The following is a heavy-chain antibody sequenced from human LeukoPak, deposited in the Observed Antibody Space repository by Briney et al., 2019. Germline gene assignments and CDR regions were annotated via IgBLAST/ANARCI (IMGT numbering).Heavy chain of an antibody. J-gene: IGHJ3*02. V-gene: IGHV1-69*13. CDR3: ARGWQLGGDLGDAFDI. Sequence: SVKVSCKASGYTFTSYYMHWVRQAPGQGLEWMGGIIPIFGTTNYAQKFQGRVTITADESTSTAYMELSSLRSEDTAVYYCARGWQLGGDLGDAFDIWGQGTMVTVSS. D-gene: IGHD2-21*01. CDR1: GYTFTSYY. CDR2: IIPIFGTT.